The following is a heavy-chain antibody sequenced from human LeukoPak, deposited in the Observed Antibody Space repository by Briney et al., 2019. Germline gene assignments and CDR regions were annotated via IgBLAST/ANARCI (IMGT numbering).Heavy chain of an antibody. D-gene: IGHD3-10*01. Sequence: PGGSLRLSCAASGFTFTSYAMKWVRQAPGKGLEWVSAIGGSGGSTYYADSVKGRFTISRDNSKNTLYLQMNSLGAEDTAVYYCAKGSVWFGESTLDYWGQGTLVTVSS. J-gene: IGHJ4*02. V-gene: IGHV3-23*01. CDR3: AKGSVWFGESTLDY. CDR1: GFTFTSYA. CDR2: IGGSGGST.